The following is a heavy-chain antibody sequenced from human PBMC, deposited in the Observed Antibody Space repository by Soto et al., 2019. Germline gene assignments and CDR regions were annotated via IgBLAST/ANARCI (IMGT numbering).Heavy chain of an antibody. Sequence: SETLSLTCTVSGGSISSSSYYWGWIRQPPGKGLEWIGSIYYSGSTYYNPSLKSRVTISVDTSKNQFSLKLSSVTAADTAVYYCARHWGGYYDILTGYYQFDYWGQGTLVTVSS. CDR3: ARHWGGYYDILTGYYQFDY. J-gene: IGHJ4*02. CDR2: IYYSGST. CDR1: GGSISSSSYY. V-gene: IGHV4-39*01. D-gene: IGHD3-9*01.